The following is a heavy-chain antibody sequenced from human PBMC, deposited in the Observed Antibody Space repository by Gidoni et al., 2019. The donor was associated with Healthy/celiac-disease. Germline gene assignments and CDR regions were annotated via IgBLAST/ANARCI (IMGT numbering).Heavy chain of an antibody. Sequence: EVKKPGSSVKVSCKASGGTFSSYTISWVRQAPGQGLEWMGRIIPILGIANYAQKFQGRVTITADKSTSTAYMELSSLRSEDTAVYYCARAVSVTTEYLDYWGQGTLVTVSS. D-gene: IGHD4-17*01. CDR2: IIPILGIA. V-gene: IGHV1-69*02. CDR1: GGTFSSYT. CDR3: ARAVSVTTEYLDY. J-gene: IGHJ4*02.